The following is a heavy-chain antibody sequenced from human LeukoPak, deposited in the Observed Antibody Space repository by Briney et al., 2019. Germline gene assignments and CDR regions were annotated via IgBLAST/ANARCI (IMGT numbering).Heavy chain of an antibody. D-gene: IGHD2-15*01. CDR3: ARGYVRFCSGGSCYPPPNNWFSP. Sequence: ASVKVSCKASGYTFTGYYLHWVRQAPGQGLEWIGWINPNSGGTNYAQKFQGRVTMTGDTSISTAYMELGKLRSDDTAVYYCARGYVRFCSGGSCYPPPNNWFSPWGQGTLVTVSS. J-gene: IGHJ5*02. V-gene: IGHV1-2*02. CDR2: INPNSGGT. CDR1: GYTFTGYY.